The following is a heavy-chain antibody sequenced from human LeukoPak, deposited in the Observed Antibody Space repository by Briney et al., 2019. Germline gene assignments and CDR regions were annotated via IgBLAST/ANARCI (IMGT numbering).Heavy chain of an antibody. J-gene: IGHJ4*02. D-gene: IGHD7-27*01. CDR2: TRNKANSYTT. CDR3: ARTPLGY. V-gene: IGHV3-72*01. Sequence: GGSLRLSCAASGFTFSDHCMDWVRQAPGKGLEWVGRTRNKANSYTTEYAASVKGRFTISRDDSKNSLYLQMNSLKTEDTAVYYCARTPLGYWGQGTLVTVSS. CDR1: GFTFSDHC.